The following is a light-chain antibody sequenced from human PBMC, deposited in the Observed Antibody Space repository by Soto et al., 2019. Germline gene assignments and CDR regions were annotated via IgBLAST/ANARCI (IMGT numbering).Light chain of an antibody. CDR3: QQYKTFPYT. CDR1: QDINKN. CDR2: DAS. J-gene: IGKJ2*01. V-gene: IGKV1-33*01. Sequence: DIQMTQSPSSLSASVGDRVTITCQASQDINKNLIWYQQKPGKAPKLLIYDASDLETGVPSRFSGSGSGTGFTFTISSLQPEDFATYYCQQYKTFPYTFGQGTKLEIK.